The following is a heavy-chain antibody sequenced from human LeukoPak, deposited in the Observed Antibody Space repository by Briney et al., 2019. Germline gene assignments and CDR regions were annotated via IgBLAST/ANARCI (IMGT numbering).Heavy chain of an antibody. J-gene: IGHJ6*02. Sequence: GASVTVSCTASGYTFTSYGISWVRQAPGQGLEWMGWISAYNGNTNYAQKLQGRVTMTTDTSTSTAYMELRSLRSDDTAVYYCARDKENRIFVGDSPSSGMDVWGQGTTVTVSS. CDR3: ARDKENRIFVGDSPSSGMDV. V-gene: IGHV1-18*01. CDR2: ISAYNGNT. D-gene: IGHD3-9*01. CDR1: GYTFTSYG.